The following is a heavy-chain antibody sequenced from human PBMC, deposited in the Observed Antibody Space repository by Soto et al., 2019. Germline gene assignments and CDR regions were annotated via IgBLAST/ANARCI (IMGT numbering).Heavy chain of an antibody. CDR1: GGSISSSSYY. V-gene: IGHV4-39*01. D-gene: IGHD5-12*01. CDR2: IYYSGST. CDR3: ARNGGYDYNYFDY. J-gene: IGHJ4*02. Sequence: SETLSLTCTVSGGSISSSSYYLGWIRQPPGKGLEWIGSIYYSGSTYYNPSLKSRVTISVDTSKNQFSLKLSSVTAADTAVYYCARNGGYDYNYFDYWGQGTLVTVSS.